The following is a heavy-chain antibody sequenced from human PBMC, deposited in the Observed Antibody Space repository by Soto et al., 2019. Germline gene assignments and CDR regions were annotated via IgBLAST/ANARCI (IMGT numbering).Heavy chain of an antibody. Sequence: PGGSLRLSCAASGFTFSNYAMNWVRQAPGKGLEWGSGITGSSGRTFYADSVKGRFTISRDNSKNTVYLQMNSVRADDTAVYYCAKEYTSTSRGSFDYWGQGALVTVSS. CDR2: ITGSSGRT. CDR1: GFTFSNYA. D-gene: IGHD1-26*01. J-gene: IGHJ4*02. V-gene: IGHV3-23*01. CDR3: AKEYTSTSRGSFDY.